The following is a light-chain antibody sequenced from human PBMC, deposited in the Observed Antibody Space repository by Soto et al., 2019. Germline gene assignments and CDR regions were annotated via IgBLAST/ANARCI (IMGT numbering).Light chain of an antibody. CDR2: EVS. CDR3: TSFTSSSTQV. J-gene: IGLJ1*01. CDR1: SGDVDAFDY. V-gene: IGLV2-14*01. Sequence: QSARTQPACVSGSPGQSITISCTGTSGDVDAFDYVSWYQQHPGKAPKLMIFEVSDRPSGVSDRFSGSKSGSTASLTISGLQAEDEADYFCTSFTSSSTQVFGTGTKVTVL.